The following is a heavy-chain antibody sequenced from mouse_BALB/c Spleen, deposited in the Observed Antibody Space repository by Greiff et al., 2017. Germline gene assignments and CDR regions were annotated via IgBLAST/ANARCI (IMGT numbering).Heavy chain of an antibody. CDR1: GFSLTGYG. CDR2: IWGDGST. CDR3: ARDRANWDWYFDV. V-gene: IGHV2-6-7*01. Sequence: QVQLQQSGPGLVAPSQSLSITCTVSGFSLTGYGVNWVRQPPGKGLEWLGMIWGDGSTDYNSALKSRLSISKDNSKSQVFLKMNSLQTDDTARYYCARDRANWDWYFDVWGAGTTVTVSS. J-gene: IGHJ1*01. D-gene: IGHD4-1*01.